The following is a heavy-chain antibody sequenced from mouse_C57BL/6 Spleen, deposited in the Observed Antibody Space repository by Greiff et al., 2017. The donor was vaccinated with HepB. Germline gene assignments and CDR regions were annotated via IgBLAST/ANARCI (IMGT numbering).Heavy chain of an antibody. V-gene: IGHV1-55*01. Sequence: QVQLQQPGAELVKPGASVKMSCKASGYTFTSYWITWVKQRPGQGLEWIGVIYPGSGSTNYNEKFKSKATLTVDTSSSTAYMQLSSLTSEDSAVYYGARNYYGNYDFDDWGQGTTLTVSS. CDR1: GYTFTSYW. CDR2: IYPGSGST. J-gene: IGHJ2*01. CDR3: ARNYYGNYDFDD. D-gene: IGHD2-1*01.